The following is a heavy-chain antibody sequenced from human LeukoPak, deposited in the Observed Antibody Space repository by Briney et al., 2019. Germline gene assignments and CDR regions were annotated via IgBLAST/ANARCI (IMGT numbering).Heavy chain of an antibody. CDR1: GYRFTSYW. D-gene: IGHD3-10*01. CDR2: IYPGDSDT. Sequence: GESLKSSCKGSGYRFTSYWIGWVRQMPGKGLEWIGIIYPGDSDTTYSPSFQGQVTISVDKSISTAYLQWSSLKASDTAMYYCARYGSGSYYYDYWGQGTLVTVSS. CDR3: ARYGSGSYYYDY. V-gene: IGHV5-51*01. J-gene: IGHJ4*02.